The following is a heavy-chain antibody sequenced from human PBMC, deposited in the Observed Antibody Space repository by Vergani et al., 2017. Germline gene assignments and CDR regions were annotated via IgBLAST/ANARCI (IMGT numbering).Heavy chain of an antibody. Sequence: QVQLVQSGAEVKKPGSSVKVSCKAPGGTFSSYAISWVRQAPGQGLEWMGGIIPIFGTANYAQKFQGRVTITADESTSTAYMELSSLRSEDTAVYYCARVEGISGYPEYYFDYWGQGTLVTVSS. CDR1: GGTFSSYA. D-gene: IGHD3-16*02. V-gene: IGHV1-69*01. CDR2: IIPIFGTA. J-gene: IGHJ4*02. CDR3: ARVEGISGYPEYYFDY.